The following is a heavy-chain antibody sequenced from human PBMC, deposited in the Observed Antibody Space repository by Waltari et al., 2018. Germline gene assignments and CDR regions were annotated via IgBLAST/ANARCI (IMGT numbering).Heavy chain of an antibody. CDR1: GGSVSDFY. CDR2: IHISGRT. V-gene: IGHV4-4*07. Sequence: QVQLQESGPGLVRPSETLSLTCTVSGGSVSDFYWTWFRQPAGGGLEWIGRIHISGRTDYHPSLKSRVSMSVDTSKNQFSLKLSSVTAADTAVYYCARDYDQDWFDPWGQGTLVTVSS. CDR3: ARDYDQDWFDP. J-gene: IGHJ5*02. D-gene: IGHD3-22*01.